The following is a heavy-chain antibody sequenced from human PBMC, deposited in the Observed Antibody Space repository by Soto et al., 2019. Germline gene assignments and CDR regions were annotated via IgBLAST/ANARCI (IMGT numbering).Heavy chain of an antibody. CDR3: AREVHYGDYGYYFDY. J-gene: IGHJ4*02. CDR2: ISGSGGST. Sequence: GGSLRLSCAASGFTFSSYAMSWVRQAPGKGLEWVSAISGSGGSTYYADSVKGRFTISRDNSKNTLYLQMNSLRAEDTAVYYCAREVHYGDYGYYFDYWGQGTLVTVSS. D-gene: IGHD4-17*01. V-gene: IGHV3-23*01. CDR1: GFTFSSYA.